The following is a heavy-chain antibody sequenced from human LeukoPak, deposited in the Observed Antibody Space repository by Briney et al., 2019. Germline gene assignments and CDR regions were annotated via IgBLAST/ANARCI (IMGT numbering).Heavy chain of an antibody. Sequence: SQTLSLTCTVSGGSISSSSYYWGWIRQPPGKGLEWIGRIYTSGSTNYNPSLKSRVTISIDASQNQFSLRLSSVTAADTAVYYCTRGGGLMNFWGQGTLVTVSS. D-gene: IGHD2-8*01. CDR3: TRGGGLMNF. CDR2: IYTSGST. J-gene: IGHJ4*02. V-gene: IGHV4-61*02. CDR1: GGSISSSSYY.